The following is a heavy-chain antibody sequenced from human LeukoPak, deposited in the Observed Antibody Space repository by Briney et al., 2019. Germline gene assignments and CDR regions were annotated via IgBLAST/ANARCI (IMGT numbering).Heavy chain of an antibody. CDR2: VYYSGAT. CDR1: GDSVSRSAYH. J-gene: IGHJ3*01. V-gene: IGHV4-39*02. CDR3: ARGEGQRPGSPGNFHNFGAFDL. Sequence: PSETLSLTCTVSGDSVSRSAYHWGWIRQSPGKKPEWIGNVYYSGATYYNPSLKSRVAVSVETSKNQFSLNLSSVTAADTAVYYCARGEGQRPGSPGNFHNFGAFDLWGRGTMVIVSS. D-gene: IGHD6-25*01.